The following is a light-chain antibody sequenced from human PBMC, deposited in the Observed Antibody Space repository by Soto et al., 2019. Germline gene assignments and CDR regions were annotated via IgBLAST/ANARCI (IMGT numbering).Light chain of an antibody. V-gene: IGLV1-51*02. CDR2: EIN. CDR3: GAWDDSLRALV. J-gene: IGLJ2*01. CDR1: TSNIGDNY. Sequence: QSVLTQPPSVSAAPGQKVTISCSGSTSNIGDNYVSWYQQFPGTAPKLLIYEINERPSGIPDRFSGSKSGTSATLGITGLQTGDEADYYCGAWDDSLRALVFGGGTKLTVL.